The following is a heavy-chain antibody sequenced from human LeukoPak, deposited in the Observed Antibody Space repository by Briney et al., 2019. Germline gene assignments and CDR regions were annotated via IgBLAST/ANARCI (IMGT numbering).Heavy chain of an antibody. Sequence: GGSLRLSCAASGFTLSSYAMHWVRQAPGKGLEWVAVISYDGSNKYYADSVKGRFTISRDNSKDTLYLQMNSLRAEDTAVYYCARLGSGSGWYYFDYWGQGTLVTVSS. V-gene: IGHV3-30-3*01. D-gene: IGHD6-19*01. CDR1: GFTLSSYA. J-gene: IGHJ4*02. CDR2: ISYDGSNK. CDR3: ARLGSGSGWYYFDY.